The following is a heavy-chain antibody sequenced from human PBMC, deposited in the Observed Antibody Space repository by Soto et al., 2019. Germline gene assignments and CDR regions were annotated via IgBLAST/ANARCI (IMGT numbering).Heavy chain of an antibody. CDR2: IHYSGIT. D-gene: IGHD3-22*01. V-gene: IGHV4-28*01. J-gene: IGHJ4*02. CDR3: ARMDITMIRD. Sequence: QVQLQESGPGLAKPSDTLSLTCAVSDYSVSSSNWWGWIRQPPGKGLEWIGYIHYSGITSYNPSLKSRLTMSVDTSNNQFSLKLSSVTAADTAVYYCARMDITMIRDWGQGTLVTVSS. CDR1: DYSVSSSNW.